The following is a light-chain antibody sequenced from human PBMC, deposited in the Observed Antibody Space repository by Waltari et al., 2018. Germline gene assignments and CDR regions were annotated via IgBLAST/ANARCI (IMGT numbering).Light chain of an antibody. CDR3: AAWDDSLSGPV. V-gene: IGLV1-47*01. J-gene: IGLJ2*01. CDR2: RHN. Sequence: QSVVTQPPSASGTPGQRVTISCSGSSSNIGSNYVYWFQQLPGTAPKLLIYRHNQRPSGVPDRFSGSKSGPSASLAISGLRSEDEADYYCAAWDDSLSGPVFGGGTKLTVL. CDR1: SSNIGSNY.